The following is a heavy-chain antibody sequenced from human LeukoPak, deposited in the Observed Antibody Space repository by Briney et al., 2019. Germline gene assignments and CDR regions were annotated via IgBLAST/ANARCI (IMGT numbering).Heavy chain of an antibody. J-gene: IGHJ6*02. CDR1: GYTFTGYY. D-gene: IGHD6-6*01. Sequence: GASVKVSCKASGYTFTGYYMHWVRQAPGQGLEWMGWINPNSGGTNYAQKFQGRVTMTRDTSISTAYMELSRLRSDDTAVYYCARGLEYSSSFYYYYGMDVWGQGATVTVSS. V-gene: IGHV1-2*02. CDR2: INPNSGGT. CDR3: ARGLEYSSSFYYYYGMDV.